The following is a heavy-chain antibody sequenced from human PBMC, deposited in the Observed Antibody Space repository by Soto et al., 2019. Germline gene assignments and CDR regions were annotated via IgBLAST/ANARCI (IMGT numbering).Heavy chain of an antibody. J-gene: IGHJ4*02. CDR1: GFTFRTYA. D-gene: IGHD3-10*01. CDR2: ISVRGSFT. V-gene: IGHV3-23*01. Sequence: GGSQRLSCAASGFTFRTYAMNWVRQAPGKGLEWISAISVRGSFTHYVDSVRGRFTISRDNSQNQLYLQMNNLRGDDTAMYYCAKIPTGSGSSKFDYWGQGIQVTVSS. CDR3: AKIPTGSGSSKFDY.